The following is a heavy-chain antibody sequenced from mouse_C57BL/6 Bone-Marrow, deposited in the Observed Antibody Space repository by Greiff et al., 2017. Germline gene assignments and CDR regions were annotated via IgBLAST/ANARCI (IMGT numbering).Heavy chain of an antibody. CDR1: GYTFTDYY. V-gene: IGHV1-26*01. D-gene: IGHD2-4*01. CDR3: ARSLYYDYDEGFAY. CDR2: INPNNGGT. Sequence: EVQLQQSGPELVKPGASVKISCKASGYTFTDYYMTWVKQSHGKSLEWIGDINPNNGGTSYNQKFKGKATLTVDKSSSTAYMELRSLTSEDSAVYYCARSLYYDYDEGFAYWGQGTLVTVSA. J-gene: IGHJ3*01.